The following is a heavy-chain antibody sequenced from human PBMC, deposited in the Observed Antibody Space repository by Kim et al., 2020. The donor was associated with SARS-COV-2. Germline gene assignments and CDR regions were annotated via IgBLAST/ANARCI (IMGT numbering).Heavy chain of an antibody. D-gene: IGHD3-22*01. J-gene: IGHJ6*02. V-gene: IGHV3-23*01. Sequence: RFTISRDNSKSTLYLQMNSLRAEDTAVYYCAKYYYDSSGYSVYYYYGMDVWGQGTTVTVSS. CDR3: AKYYYDSSGYSVYYYYGMDV.